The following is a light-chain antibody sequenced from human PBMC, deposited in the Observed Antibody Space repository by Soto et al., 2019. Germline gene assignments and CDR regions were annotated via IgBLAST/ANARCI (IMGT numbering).Light chain of an antibody. V-gene: IGKV1-27*01. Sequence: DIQMTQSPSSLSASLGDRVTITCRASQGISVYLAWFQQKPGKVPKLLIYAASTLQSGVPSRFSGSGSGTDFTLTISSLQPEDGATYYCQKYNSAPLPFGGGTKVEIK. J-gene: IGKJ4*01. CDR3: QKYNSAPLP. CDR1: QGISVY. CDR2: AAS.